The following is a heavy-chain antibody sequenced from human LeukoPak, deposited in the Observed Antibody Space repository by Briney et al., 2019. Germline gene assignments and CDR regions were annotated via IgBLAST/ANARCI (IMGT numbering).Heavy chain of an antibody. CDR3: ARPTYNWNGVWDY. CDR2: INIDGSST. V-gene: IGHV3-74*01. CDR1: GFTFSSYW. Sequence: GGSLRLSCAASGFTFSSYWMNWVRQAPGKGLVWVSRINIDGSSTTYAESVKGRFTISRDNAKNTLYLQMNSLRAEDTAVYYCARPTYNWNGVWDYWGQGTLVSVSS. J-gene: IGHJ4*02. D-gene: IGHD1-20*01.